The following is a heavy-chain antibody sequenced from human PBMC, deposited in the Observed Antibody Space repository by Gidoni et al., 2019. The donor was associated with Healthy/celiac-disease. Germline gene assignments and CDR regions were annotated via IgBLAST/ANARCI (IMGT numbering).Heavy chain of an antibody. J-gene: IGHJ3*02. V-gene: IGHV1-18*01. CDR3: ARDPDTAMVTGVLDAFDI. CDR1: GYTFTSYG. Sequence: QVQLVQSGAEVKKPGASVKVPCKVSGYTFTSYGISWVRQAPGQGLEWMGWISAYNGNTNYAQKLQGRVTMTTDTSTSTAYMELRSLRSDDTAVYYCARDPDTAMVTGVLDAFDIWGQGTMVTVSS. D-gene: IGHD5-18*01. CDR2: ISAYNGNT.